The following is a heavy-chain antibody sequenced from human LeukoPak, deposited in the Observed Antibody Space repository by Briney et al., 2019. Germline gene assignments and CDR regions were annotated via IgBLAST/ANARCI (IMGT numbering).Heavy chain of an antibody. Sequence: SETLSLTCDVYGGSFSGYYWSWIRQPPEKGLEWIGEINHSGSTNYNPSLKSRVTISVDTSKNQFSLKLSSVTAADTAVYYCARGGYGSGSYYIDYWGQGTLVTVSS. V-gene: IGHV4-34*01. CDR1: GGSFSGYY. D-gene: IGHD3-10*01. J-gene: IGHJ4*02. CDR3: ARGGYGSGSYYIDY. CDR2: INHSGST.